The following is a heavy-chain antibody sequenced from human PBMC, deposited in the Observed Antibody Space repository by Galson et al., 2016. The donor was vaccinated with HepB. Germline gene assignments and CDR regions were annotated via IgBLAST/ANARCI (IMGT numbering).Heavy chain of an antibody. CDR3: ARQQVVRSLNNGLDP. CDR2: INTSTGTP. D-gene: IGHD6-13*01. CDR1: GYSFTTYA. J-gene: IGHJ5*02. V-gene: IGHV7-4-1*02. Sequence: SVKVSCKASGYSFTTYAMNWVRQAPGQGLEWMGWINTSTGTPTYAQGFTGRFVFSLDTSVSTAYLQISSLKSEDTAVYYCARQQVVRSLNNGLDPWAREPWSPSPQ.